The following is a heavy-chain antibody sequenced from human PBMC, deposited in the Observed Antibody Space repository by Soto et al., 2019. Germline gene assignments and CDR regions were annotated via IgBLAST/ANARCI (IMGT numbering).Heavy chain of an antibody. D-gene: IGHD6-6*01. V-gene: IGHV4-34*01. CDR3: ARGSRSSSFRN. CDR1: GGSFSGYY. Sequence: PSETLSLTCAVYGGSFSGYYWSWIRQPPGKGLEWVGEINHSGSTNYNPSLKSRVTISVDTSKNQFSLKLSSVTAADTAVYYCARGSRSSSFRNWGQGTLVTVSS. J-gene: IGHJ4*02. CDR2: INHSGST.